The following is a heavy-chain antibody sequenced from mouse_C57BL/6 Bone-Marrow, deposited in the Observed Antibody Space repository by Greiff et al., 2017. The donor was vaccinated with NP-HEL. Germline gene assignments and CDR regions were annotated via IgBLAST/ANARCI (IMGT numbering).Heavy chain of an antibody. V-gene: IGHV1-82*01. CDR2: IYPGDGDT. D-gene: IGHD3-1*01. J-gene: IGHJ2*01. Sequence: QVQLKESGPELVKPGASVKISCKASGYAFSSSWMNWVKQRPGKGLEWIGRIYPGDGDTNYNGKFTGKATLTADKSSSTAYMQLSSLTSEDSAVYFCARMGTPFDYWGQGTTLTVSS. CDR1: GYAFSSSW. CDR3: ARMGTPFDY.